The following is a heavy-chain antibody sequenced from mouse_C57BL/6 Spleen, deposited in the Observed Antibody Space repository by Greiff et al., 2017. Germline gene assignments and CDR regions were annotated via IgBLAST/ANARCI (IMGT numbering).Heavy chain of an antibody. V-gene: IGHV1-52*01. Sequence: QVQLQQPGAELVRPGSSVKLSCKASGYTFTSYWMHWVKQRPIQGLEWIGNIDPSDSETHYNQKFKDKDTLTVDKSSSTAYMQLSSLTSEDSAVYYCARGDYYGGMDYWGQGTSVTVSS. CDR1: GYTFTSYW. CDR3: ARGDYYGGMDY. CDR2: IDPSDSET. J-gene: IGHJ4*01. D-gene: IGHD1-2*01.